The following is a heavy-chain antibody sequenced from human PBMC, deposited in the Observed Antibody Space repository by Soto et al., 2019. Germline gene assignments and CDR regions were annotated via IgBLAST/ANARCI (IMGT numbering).Heavy chain of an antibody. CDR1: GFTVSSNY. D-gene: IGHD2-8*01. J-gene: IGHJ4*02. Sequence: EVQLVESGGGLIQPGGSLRLSCAASGFTVSSNYMSWVRQAPGKGLEWVSVIYSGGSTYYADSVKGRFTISRDNSKNTLYVQMNSLRAGDTAVYYCASGPVVRVCHYWGQGTLVTVSS. CDR3: ASGPVVRVCHY. CDR2: IYSGGST. V-gene: IGHV3-53*01.